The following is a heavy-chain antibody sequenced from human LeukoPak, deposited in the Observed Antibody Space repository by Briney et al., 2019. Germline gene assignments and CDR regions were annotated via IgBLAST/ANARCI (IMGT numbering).Heavy chain of an antibody. CDR3: PRSPLYGMDV. Sequence: GGSLRLACVGSGFTFSNYWMTWVRQAPGKGLEWVANIKQDGSEKYYGASVKGRFTISRDNAKNSLYLQMNSLRVEDTAVYYCPRSPLYGMDVWGQGTTVTVAS. V-gene: IGHV3-7*03. CDR1: GFTFSNYW. J-gene: IGHJ6*02. CDR2: IKQDGSEK.